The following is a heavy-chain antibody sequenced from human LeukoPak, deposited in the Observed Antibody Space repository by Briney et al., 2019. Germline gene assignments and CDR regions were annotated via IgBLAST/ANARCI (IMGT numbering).Heavy chain of an antibody. CDR3: ARVRGAVAGYFDY. CDR2: ISSFSSHI. J-gene: IGHJ4*02. CDR1: GFTFSSYS. Sequence: PGGSLRLSCAASGFTFSSYSMNWVRQAPGKGLEWVSSISSFSSHIYYADSVKGRFTISRDNAKNSLYLQMNSLRAEDTAVYYCARVRGAVAGYFDYWGQGTLVTVSS. D-gene: IGHD6-19*01. V-gene: IGHV3-21*01.